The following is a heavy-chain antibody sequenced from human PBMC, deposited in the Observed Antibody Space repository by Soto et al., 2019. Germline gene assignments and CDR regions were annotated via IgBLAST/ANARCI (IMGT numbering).Heavy chain of an antibody. CDR2: ISSDWTYR. J-gene: IGHJ6*02. CDR3: ASPRNGDTRLGMAV. CDR1: GLTFSSCN. D-gene: IGHD3-10*01. V-gene: IGHV3-21*01. Sequence: EVQLVESGGGLVKPGGSLRLSCAPSGLTFSSCNINYERQPPGTRLGWVSSISSDWTYRYYADSVKDRFTISSDNAKNSLYLQLNSLRAADTVVYYGASPRNGDTRLGMAVWAQETTLTASS.